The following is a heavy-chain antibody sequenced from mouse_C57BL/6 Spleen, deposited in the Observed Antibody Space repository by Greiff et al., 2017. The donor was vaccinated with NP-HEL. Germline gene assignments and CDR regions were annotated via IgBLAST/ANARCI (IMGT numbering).Heavy chain of an antibody. Sequence: VMLVESGPGLVAPSPCLSITCTVSGFSLTSYGVDWVRQPPGKGLEWLGVIWGGGSTNYNSALMSRLSISKDNSKSQVFLKMNSLQTDDTAMYYCAKHHYYYCSRGYAMDYWGQGTSVTVSS. CDR1: GFSLTSYG. D-gene: IGHD1-1*01. CDR2: IWGGGST. J-gene: IGHJ4*01. V-gene: IGHV2-9*01. CDR3: AKHHYYYCSRGYAMDY.